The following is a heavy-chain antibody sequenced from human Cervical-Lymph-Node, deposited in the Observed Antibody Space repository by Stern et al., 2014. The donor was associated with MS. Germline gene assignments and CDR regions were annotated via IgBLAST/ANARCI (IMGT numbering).Heavy chain of an antibody. CDR2: ISHDGDTI. V-gene: IGHV3-11*01. CDR3: ARATPGRPAY. D-gene: IGHD2-15*01. Sequence: VQLVESGGGSVKPGGSLRLSCAASGFDFSDYSMSWIRQAPGKGLEWVSCISHDGDTIYYADSVNGRFTVSRDNAKNSLYLQMSSLRADDTAVYFCARATPGRPAYWGQGTLVTVSS. J-gene: IGHJ4*02. CDR1: GFDFSDYS.